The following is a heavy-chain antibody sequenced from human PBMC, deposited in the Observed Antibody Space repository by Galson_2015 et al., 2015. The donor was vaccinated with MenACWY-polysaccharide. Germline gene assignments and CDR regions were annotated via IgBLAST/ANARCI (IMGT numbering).Heavy chain of an antibody. CDR2: IKQDGSEK. CDR1: GFTFSSYW. CDR3: ARDPTFDP. V-gene: IGHV3-7*01. J-gene: IGHJ5*02. Sequence: ALRLSCAASGFTFSSYWLSWVRQAPGQGLEWVANIKQDGSEKYYVDSVKGRFTISRDNAKNSLYLQMNSLRAEDTAVYYCARDPTFDPWGQGTLVTVSS.